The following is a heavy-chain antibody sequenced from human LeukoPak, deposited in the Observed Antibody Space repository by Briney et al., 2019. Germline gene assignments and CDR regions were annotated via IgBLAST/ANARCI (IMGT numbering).Heavy chain of an antibody. Sequence: GGSLRLSCAASGFTFSSYGMHWVRQAPGKGLEWVAVIWYDGSNKYYADSVKGRFTISRDNSKNTLYLQMNSLRAEDTAVYYCAKPRNYYDSEYYSDYWGQGTLVTVSS. CDR2: IWYDGSNK. V-gene: IGHV3-33*06. CDR3: AKPRNYYDSEYYSDY. J-gene: IGHJ4*02. CDR1: GFTFSSYG. D-gene: IGHD3-22*01.